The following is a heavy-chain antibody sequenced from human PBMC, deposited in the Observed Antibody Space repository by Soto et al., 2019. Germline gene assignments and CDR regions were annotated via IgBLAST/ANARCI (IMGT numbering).Heavy chain of an antibody. D-gene: IGHD3-10*01. J-gene: IGHJ3*02. V-gene: IGHV2-5*02. CDR3: AHMMEALRVRPHNDAFDI. Sequence: QITLKESGPTLVKPTQTLTLTCTFSGFSLSTSGVGVGWIRQPPGKALELLALIYWDDAKRFSPSLKSRLTITKDTSKNQVVLTMTNLDPVDTATYYCAHMMEALRVRPHNDAFDIWGQGTMVTVSS. CDR2: IYWDDAK. CDR1: GFSLSTSGVG.